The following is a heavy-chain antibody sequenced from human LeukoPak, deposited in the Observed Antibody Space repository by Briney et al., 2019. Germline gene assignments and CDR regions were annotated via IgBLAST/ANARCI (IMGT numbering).Heavy chain of an antibody. D-gene: IGHD6-13*01. V-gene: IGHV3-23*01. CDR1: GFTFSSYG. CDR2: ISGSGDST. J-gene: IGHJ4*02. CDR3: AKTAGIAAAADFDY. Sequence: GGTLRLSYAASGFTFSSYGMSWVRQAPGKGLEWVSAISGSGDSTYYADSVKGRFTISRDNSKNTLYLQMNSLRAEDTAVYYCAKTAGIAAAADFDYWGQGTLVTVSS.